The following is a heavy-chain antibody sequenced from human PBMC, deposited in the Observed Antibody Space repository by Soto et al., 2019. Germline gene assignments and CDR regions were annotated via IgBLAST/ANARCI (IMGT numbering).Heavy chain of an antibody. CDR3: ARDLGYCSSTSCYNSPTTPDY. Sequence: PGGSLRLSCAASGFTFSSYSMNWVRQAPGKGLEWVSSISSSSSYIYYADSVKGRFTISRDNAKNSLYLQMNSLRAEDTAVYYCARDLGYCSSTSCYNSPTTPDYWGQGTLVTVS. V-gene: IGHV3-21*01. D-gene: IGHD2-2*02. J-gene: IGHJ4*02. CDR1: GFTFSSYS. CDR2: ISSSSSYI.